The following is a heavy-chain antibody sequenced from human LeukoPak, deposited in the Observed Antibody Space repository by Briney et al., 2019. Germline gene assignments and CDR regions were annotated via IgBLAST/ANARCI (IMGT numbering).Heavy chain of an antibody. CDR2: IYPGESDT. Sequence: GESLKISCKGSGYSFTSYWIGWARQLPGKGLGWVGIIYPGESDTKYSPSFQGRVTISADKSISTAYLQWSSLKASDTAMYYCARQTHSSSWYYFDYWGQGTLVTVSS. J-gene: IGHJ4*02. CDR3: ARQTHSSSWYYFDY. D-gene: IGHD6-13*01. V-gene: IGHV5-51*01. CDR1: GYSFTSYW.